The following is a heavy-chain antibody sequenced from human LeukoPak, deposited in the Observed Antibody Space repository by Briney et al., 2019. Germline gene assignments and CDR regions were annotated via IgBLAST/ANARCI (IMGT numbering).Heavy chain of an antibody. V-gene: IGHV3-23*01. D-gene: IGHD3-22*01. Sequence: QPGGSLRLSCAASGFTFSSYAMSWVRQAPGKGLEWVSAISGSGGSTYYADSVKGRFTISRDNSKNTLYLQMNSLRAEDTAVYYCAKDSFRHYYDSSVPQDWGQGTLVTVSS. J-gene: IGHJ4*02. CDR1: GFTFSSYA. CDR3: AKDSFRHYYDSSVPQD. CDR2: ISGSGGST.